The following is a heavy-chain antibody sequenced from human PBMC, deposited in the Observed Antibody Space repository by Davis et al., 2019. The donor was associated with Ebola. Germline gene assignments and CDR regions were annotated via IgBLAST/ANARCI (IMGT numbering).Heavy chain of an antibody. J-gene: IGHJ3*02. CDR1: GGSFSGYY. CDR3: AKGPTTDDAFDI. Sequence: LSLTCAVYGGSFSGYYWSWVRQAPGKGLEWVSYISSSGSTIYYADSVKGRFTISRDNAKNTLYLQMNSLRAEDTAVYYCAKGPTTDDAFDIWGQGTMVTVSS. CDR2: ISSSGSTI. V-gene: IGHV3-11*01. D-gene: IGHD1-1*01.